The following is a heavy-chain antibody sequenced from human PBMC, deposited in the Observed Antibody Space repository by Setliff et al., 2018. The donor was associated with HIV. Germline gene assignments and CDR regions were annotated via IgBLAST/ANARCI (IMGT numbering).Heavy chain of an antibody. V-gene: IGHV4-39*01. CDR3: ARVGGTTWGVYYYYYYMDV. J-gene: IGHJ6*03. D-gene: IGHD1-7*01. CDR1: GGSISSRSYY. Sequence: SETLSLTCTVSGGSISSRSYYWGWIRQPPGKGLERIGSIYYSGSTDYDPSLKSRVTISVDTSKNQFSLKLSSVTAADTAVYYCARVGGTTWGVYYYYYYMDVWGKGTTVTVSS. CDR2: IYYSGST.